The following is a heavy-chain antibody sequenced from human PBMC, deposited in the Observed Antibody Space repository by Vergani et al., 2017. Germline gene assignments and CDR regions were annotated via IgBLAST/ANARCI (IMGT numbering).Heavy chain of an antibody. Sequence: QVQLVQSGAEVKKPGASVKVSCKASGDTFTGYYMHWVRQAPGQGLEWMGWINPNSGGTNYAQKFQGRVTMTRDTSISTAYMELSRLRSDDTAVYYCARFASSWYEYYYYMDVWGKGTTVTVSS. D-gene: IGHD6-13*01. CDR2: INPNSGGT. J-gene: IGHJ6*03. V-gene: IGHV1-2*02. CDR1: GDTFTGYY. CDR3: ARFASSWYEYYYYMDV.